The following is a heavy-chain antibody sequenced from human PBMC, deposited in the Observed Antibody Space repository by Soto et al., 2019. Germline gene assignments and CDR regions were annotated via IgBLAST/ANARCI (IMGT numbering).Heavy chain of an antibody. V-gene: IGHV1-24*01. CDR1: GYTLTELS. CDR3: ATIISRSWSRSGWFDP. Sequence: ASVKVSCKVSGYTLTELSMHWVRQAPGKGLEWMGGFDPEDGETIYAQKFQGRVTMTEDTSTDTAYMELSSLRSEDTAVYYCATIISRSWSRSGWFDPWGQGTLVTVSS. CDR2: FDPEDGET. J-gene: IGHJ5*02. D-gene: IGHD6-13*01.